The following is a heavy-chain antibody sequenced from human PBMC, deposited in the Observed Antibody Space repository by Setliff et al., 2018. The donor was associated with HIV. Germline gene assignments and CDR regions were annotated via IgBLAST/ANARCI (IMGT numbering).Heavy chain of an antibody. CDR2: INPSGGRT. CDR3: ARCYYDSSGPTDAFDI. CDR1: GYTFTNYY. V-gene: IGHV1-46*01. D-gene: IGHD3-22*01. J-gene: IGHJ3*02. Sequence: ASVKVSCKASGYTFTNYYIHWVRQAPGKGLEGMGLINPSGGRTSYEQKFQGRLTKTRDTSRSTGYMELSRLRSEDTAVYYCARCYYDSSGPTDAFDIWGQGTVVTVSS.